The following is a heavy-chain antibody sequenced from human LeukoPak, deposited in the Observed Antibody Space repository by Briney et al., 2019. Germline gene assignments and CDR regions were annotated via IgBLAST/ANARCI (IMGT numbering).Heavy chain of an antibody. Sequence: PGGSLRLSCAASGFTFDDYGMSWVRQAPGKGLEWVSGINWNGGSTGYADSVKGRFTISRDNAKNSLYLQMNSLRAEDTALYHCAGVNDILTGYSRGEFDYWGQGTLVTVSS. J-gene: IGHJ4*02. CDR1: GFTFDDYG. CDR2: INWNGGST. V-gene: IGHV3-20*01. CDR3: AGVNDILTGYSRGEFDY. D-gene: IGHD3-9*01.